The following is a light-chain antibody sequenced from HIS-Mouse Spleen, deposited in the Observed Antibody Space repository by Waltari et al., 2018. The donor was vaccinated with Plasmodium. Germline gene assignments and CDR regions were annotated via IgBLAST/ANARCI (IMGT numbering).Light chain of an antibody. CDR1: QSISSY. V-gene: IGKV1-39*01. J-gene: IGKJ1*01. CDR3: QQNYNTGT. Sequence: DIQMTQSPSSLSASVGDRVTITCRASQSISSYLNWYQQKPGKAPKLLIYAASSLQSGVPSRFSGSGSGTDFTLTISSLQPEDFATYYGQQNYNTGTFGQGTKVEIK. CDR2: AAS.